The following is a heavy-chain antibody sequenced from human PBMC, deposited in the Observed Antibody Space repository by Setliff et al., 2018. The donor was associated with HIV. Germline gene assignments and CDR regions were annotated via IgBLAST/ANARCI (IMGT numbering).Heavy chain of an antibody. CDR3: ARGRGSY. CDR2: IYYSGST. J-gene: IGHJ4*02. D-gene: IGHD1-26*01. V-gene: IGHV4-31*03. Sequence: PSETLSLTCTVSGGSISSGNYYWSWIRQHPGKGLEWIGYIYYSGSTYYNPSLKSRVTMSVDTSKNQFSLKLSSVTAADTAVYYCARGRGSYWGQGTLITVSS. CDR1: GGSISSGNYY.